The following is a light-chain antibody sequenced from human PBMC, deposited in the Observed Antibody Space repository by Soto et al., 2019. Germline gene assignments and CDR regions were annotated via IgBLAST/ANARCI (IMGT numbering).Light chain of an antibody. CDR1: ISNVGPADA. V-gene: IGLV1-40*01. CDR3: QSFDNGLLAYV. Sequence: QPLPRQPPSVPGAPGQRCTISCTRAISNVGPADAVHWYQHIPGTATKLLIYAGNSRPSGVPGRFSASKSGTSASLAITGLQAEDEADYYCQSFDNGLLAYVFGTGTKVTAL. J-gene: IGLJ1*01. CDR2: AGN.